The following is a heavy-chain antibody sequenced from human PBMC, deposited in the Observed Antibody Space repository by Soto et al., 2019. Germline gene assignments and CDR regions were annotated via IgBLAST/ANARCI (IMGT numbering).Heavy chain of an antibody. D-gene: IGHD5-18*01. CDR1: GGSVTSYH. V-gene: IGHV4-59*02. CDR3: ARIPVDTSMIYWLDP. CDR2: TSYTGNT. J-gene: IGHJ5*02. Sequence: SETLSLTCFVSGGSVTSYHWSWIRQFPGKGLEWIAYTSYTGNTNYNPSLKSRVIISVDTSKNLFSLKLTSVTAADTAVYYCARIPVDTSMIYWLDPWGQGTLVTVSS.